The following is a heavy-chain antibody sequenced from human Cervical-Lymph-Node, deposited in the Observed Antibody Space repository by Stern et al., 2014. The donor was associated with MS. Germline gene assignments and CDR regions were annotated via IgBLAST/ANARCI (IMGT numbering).Heavy chain of an antibody. Sequence: VQLVPSGSELKEPGASVKVSCKASGYTLTNYPMNWVRQAPGQGLEWMGWINTNTGNSTYAQGFTGRFVFSLDTSVSTAYLHISSLKAEDTAVYYCARDFVDTAMITRSDYLDSWGQGTLVTVSS. CDR1: GYTLTNYP. V-gene: IGHV7-4-1*02. CDR3: ARDFVDTAMITRSDYLDS. J-gene: IGHJ4*02. D-gene: IGHD5-18*01. CDR2: INTNTGNS.